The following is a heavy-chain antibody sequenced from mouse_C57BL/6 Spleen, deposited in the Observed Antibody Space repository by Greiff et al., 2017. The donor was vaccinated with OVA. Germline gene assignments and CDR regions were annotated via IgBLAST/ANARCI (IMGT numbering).Heavy chain of an antibody. CDR3: ARRGYYGSSPYWYFDV. V-gene: IGHV1-47*01. D-gene: IGHD1-1*01. CDR2: FHPYNDDT. CDR1: GYTFTTYP. Sequence: QVQLKQSGAELVKPGASVKMSCKASGYTFTTYPIEWMKQNHGKSLEWIGNFHPYNDDTKYNEKFKGKATLTVEKSSSTVYLELSRLTSDDSAVYYCARRGYYGSSPYWYFDVWGTGTTVTVSS. J-gene: IGHJ1*03.